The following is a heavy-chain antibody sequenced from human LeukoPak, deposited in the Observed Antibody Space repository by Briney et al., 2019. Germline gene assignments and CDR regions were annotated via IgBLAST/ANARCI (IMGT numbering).Heavy chain of an antibody. CDR2: ISYDGSNK. CDR1: GFTFSSYG. Sequence: QSGGSLRLSCAASGFTFSSYGMHWVRQAPGKGLEWVAVISYDGSNKYYADSVKGRFTISRDNSKNTLYLQMNSLRAEDTAVYYCAKDAESYGGGDYWGQGTLVTVSS. D-gene: IGHD4-23*01. J-gene: IGHJ4*02. V-gene: IGHV3-30*18. CDR3: AKDAESYGGGDY.